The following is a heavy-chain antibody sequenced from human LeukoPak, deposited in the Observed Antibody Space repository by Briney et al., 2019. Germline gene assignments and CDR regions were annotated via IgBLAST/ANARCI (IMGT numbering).Heavy chain of an antibody. D-gene: IGHD3-10*01. J-gene: IGHJ4*02. V-gene: IGHV3-23*01. CDR3: AKDQGNYYGSGSYIY. Sequence: GGSLRLSCAASGFTFSSYAMSWVRQAPGKGLEWVSAISGSGGSTYYADSVKGRFTISRGNSKNTLYLQMNSLRAEDTAVYYCAKDQGNYYGSGSYIYWGQGTLVTVSS. CDR1: GFTFSSYA. CDR2: ISGSGGST.